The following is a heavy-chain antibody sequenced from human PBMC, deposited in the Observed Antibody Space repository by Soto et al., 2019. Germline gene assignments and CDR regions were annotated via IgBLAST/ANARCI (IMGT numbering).Heavy chain of an antibody. V-gene: IGHV1-18*01. CDR2: INPSDGSR. CDR1: GYSFSFYG. CDR3: ARDRLRGYDSSGFYS. Sequence: ASVKVSCKASGYSFSFYGINWVRQAPGQGLEWMGWINPSDGSRNFAQKFEDRVTMTTATSTNTVFLELRSLKSDDTAIYYCARDRLRGYDSSGFYSWGQGTMVTVPQ. J-gene: IGHJ4*02. D-gene: IGHD3-22*01.